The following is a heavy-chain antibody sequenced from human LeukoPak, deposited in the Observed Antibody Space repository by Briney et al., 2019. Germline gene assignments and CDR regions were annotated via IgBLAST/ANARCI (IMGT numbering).Heavy chain of an antibody. V-gene: IGHV3-7*03. CDR2: IKQDGSEK. Sequence: GGSLRLSCAASGFTFSSYWMSWVRQAPGKGLEWVANIKQDGSEKYYVDSVKGRFTISRDNAKNSLYLQMNSLRAEDTAVYYCARDPVVAAAGFNYYYYGMDVWGQGTTVTVSS. J-gene: IGHJ6*02. D-gene: IGHD6-13*01. CDR3: ARDPVVAAAGFNYYYYGMDV. CDR1: GFTFSSYW.